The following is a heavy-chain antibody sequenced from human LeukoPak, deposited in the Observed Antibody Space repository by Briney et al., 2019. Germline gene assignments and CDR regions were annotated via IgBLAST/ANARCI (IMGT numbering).Heavy chain of an antibody. CDR1: GFSFNTYW. CDR2: INQDGTEK. J-gene: IGHJ4*02. CDR3: AKLAKYFYGSEAFYFFEH. V-gene: IGHV3-7*01. D-gene: IGHD3-10*01. Sequence: GGSLRLSCVASGFSFNTYWMSWVRQAPGEGLEWVANINQDGTEKYYVDSVKGRFTISRDYGKNSLYLQMNSLRVEDTAVYYCAKLAKYFYGSEAFYFFEHWGQGTPVTASS.